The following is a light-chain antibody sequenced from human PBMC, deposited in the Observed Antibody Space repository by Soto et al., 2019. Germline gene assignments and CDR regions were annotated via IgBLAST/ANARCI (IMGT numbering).Light chain of an antibody. V-gene: IGKV3-20*01. CDR2: GAS. J-gene: IGKJ2*01. CDR3: HQFGSSSLTFT. Sequence: ESMLTQSPGTLSLSPGERATLSCRASQSVSTRYLAWYQQKPGQAPRLLIYGASIRAAGIADRFSGSGSGTDFTPTISRLEPEVLTVYYYHQFGSSSLTFTFGQGTKLEI. CDR1: QSVSTRY.